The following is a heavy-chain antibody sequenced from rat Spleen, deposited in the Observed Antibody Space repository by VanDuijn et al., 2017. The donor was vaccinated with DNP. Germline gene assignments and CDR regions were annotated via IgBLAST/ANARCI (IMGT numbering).Heavy chain of an antibody. D-gene: IGHD1-11*01. CDR2: ISPSGDDT. V-gene: IGHV5-19*01. J-gene: IGHJ2*01. Sequence: EVQLVESGGGLVQPGRSLKLSCAASGFTFSNYGMNWIRQAPTKGLEWVASISPSGDDTYLRDSVKGRFTISRDNAKSILYLQMDSLRSEDTATYYCATRDYGGDYFDDWGPGVMVTVSS. CDR1: GFTFSNYG. CDR3: ATRDYGGDYFDD.